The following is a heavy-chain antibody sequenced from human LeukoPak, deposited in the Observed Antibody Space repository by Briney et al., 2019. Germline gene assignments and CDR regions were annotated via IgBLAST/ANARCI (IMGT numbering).Heavy chain of an antibody. J-gene: IGHJ6*02. CDR2: ISSSGSTI. CDR3: ARFGWGYCSSTSCYTFPYYSMDV. CDR1: GFTFSSYE. Sequence: PGGSLRLSCAASGFTFSSYEMNWVRQAPGKGLEWVSYISSSGSTIYYADSVKGRFTISRDNAKNSLYLQMNSLRAEDTAVYYCARFGWGYCSSTSCYTFPYYSMDVWGQGTTVTVSS. D-gene: IGHD2-2*02. V-gene: IGHV3-48*03.